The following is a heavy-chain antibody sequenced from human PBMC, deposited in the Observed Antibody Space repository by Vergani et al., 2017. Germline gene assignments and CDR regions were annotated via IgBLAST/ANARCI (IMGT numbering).Heavy chain of an antibody. D-gene: IGHD2-2*01. CDR3: ARDGARDQLLRWGMDV. CDR1: GYTFSDYY. V-gene: IGHV1-2*02. CDR2: MNPDDGDT. J-gene: IGHJ6*02. Sequence: QVQLVQSGAELKKPGASVRVSCKASGYTFSDYYIHWVRQAPGQGPEWLGWMNPDDGDTMYAEKFKGRVTMTRVTSLSTGYMDLTRLTSDDTAVYYCARDGARDQLLRWGMDVWGQGTTVTVSS.